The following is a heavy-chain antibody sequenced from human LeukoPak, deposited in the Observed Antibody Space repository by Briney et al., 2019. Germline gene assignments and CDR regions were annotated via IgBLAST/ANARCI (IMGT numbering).Heavy chain of an antibody. CDR3: ATQILLWFGYGMDV. CDR2: ISSSSTI. CDR1: GFTFSSYS. D-gene: IGHD3-10*01. Sequence: PGGSLRLSCAASGFTFSSYSMNWVRQAPGKGLEWVSYISSSSTIYYADSVKGRLTISRDSAKNSLYLQMNSLRDADTAVYYCATQILLWFGYGMDVWGQGTTVTVSS. J-gene: IGHJ6*02. V-gene: IGHV3-48*02.